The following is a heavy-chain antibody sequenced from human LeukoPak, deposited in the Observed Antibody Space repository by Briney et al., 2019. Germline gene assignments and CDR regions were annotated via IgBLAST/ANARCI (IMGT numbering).Heavy chain of an antibody. CDR1: GFTFSSYE. CDR2: ISSSGSTI. CDR3: ARGGSGYSYGYDY. D-gene: IGHD5-18*01. J-gene: IGHJ4*02. V-gene: IGHV3-48*03. Sequence: PGGSLRLSCAASGFTFSSYEMNWVRQALGKGLEWVSYISSSGSTIYCADSVKGRFTISRDNAKNSLYLQMNSLRAEDTAVYYCARGGSGYSYGYDYWGQGTLVTVSS.